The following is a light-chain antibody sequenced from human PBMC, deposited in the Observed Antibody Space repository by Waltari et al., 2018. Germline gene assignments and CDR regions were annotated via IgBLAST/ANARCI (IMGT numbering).Light chain of an antibody. J-gene: IGKJ1*01. CDR2: GAS. CDR1: QSVSSSY. Sequence: EIVLTQSPGTPSLSPGERATLSCRASQSVSSSYLAWYQQKPGQAPRLLIYGASSRVTGIPDRFSGSGSGTDFTLTISRLEPEDFAVYYCQQYGSSPRTFGQGTKVEIK. V-gene: IGKV3-20*01. CDR3: QQYGSSPRT.